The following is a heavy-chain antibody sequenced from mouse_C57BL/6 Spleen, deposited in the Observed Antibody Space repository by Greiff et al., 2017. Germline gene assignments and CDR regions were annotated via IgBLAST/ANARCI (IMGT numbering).Heavy chain of an antibody. Sequence: EVQGVESGGGLVKPGGSLKLSCAASGFTFSDYGMHWVRQAPEKGLEWVAYISSGSSTIYYADTVKGRFTISRDNAKNTLCLQMTSLRAEDTAVYYCARGATVDGFAYWGQGTLVTVSA. CDR3: ARGATVDGFAY. V-gene: IGHV5-17*01. CDR2: ISSGSSTI. CDR1: GFTFSDYG. J-gene: IGHJ3*01. D-gene: IGHD1-1*01.